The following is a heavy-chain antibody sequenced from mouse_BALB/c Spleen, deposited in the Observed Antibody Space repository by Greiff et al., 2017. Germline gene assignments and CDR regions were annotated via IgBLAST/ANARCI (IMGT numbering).Heavy chain of an antibody. Sequence: QVQLQQSGAELVKPGASVKLSCKASGYTFTSYYMYWVKQRPGQGLEWIGEINPSNGGTNFNEKFKSKATLTVDKSSSTAYMQLSSLTSEDSAVYYCTMIYDYDGSFDVWGAGTTVTVSS. J-gene: IGHJ1*01. D-gene: IGHD2-4*01. CDR3: TMIYDYDGSFDV. CDR2: INPSNGGT. V-gene: IGHV1S16*01. CDR1: GYTFTSYY.